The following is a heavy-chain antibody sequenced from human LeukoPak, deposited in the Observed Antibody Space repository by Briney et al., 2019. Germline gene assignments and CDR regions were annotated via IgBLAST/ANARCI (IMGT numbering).Heavy chain of an antibody. V-gene: IGHV3-30*04. CDR2: ISYDGSNK. J-gene: IGHJ4*02. CDR3: AKTGSWGSSNYYFEY. Sequence: GGSLRLSCAASGFTFSSYAMHWVRQAPGKGLEWVAVISYDGSNKYYADSVKGRFTISRDNSKNTLYLQMNSLRAEDTAVYYCAKTGSWGSSNYYFEYWGQGTLVTVSS. D-gene: IGHD2-15*01. CDR1: GFTFSSYA.